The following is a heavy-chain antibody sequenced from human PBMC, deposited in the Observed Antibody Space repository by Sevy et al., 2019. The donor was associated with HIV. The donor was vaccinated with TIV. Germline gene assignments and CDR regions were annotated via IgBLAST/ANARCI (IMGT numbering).Heavy chain of an antibody. CDR3: AKVLRIVEIPAAIDYYYGMDV. CDR2: IRFHATIK. D-gene: IGHD2-2*01. J-gene: IGHJ6*02. CDR1: GFTFSNYG. Sequence: GGSLRLSCAASGFTFSNYGMHWVRQAPGKGLEWVAFIRFHATIKYYRDSVKGRLTISRDNSKSTLYLQMNSLRAEDTAVYFCAKVLRIVEIPAAIDYYYGMDVWGQGTTVTVSS. V-gene: IGHV3-30*02.